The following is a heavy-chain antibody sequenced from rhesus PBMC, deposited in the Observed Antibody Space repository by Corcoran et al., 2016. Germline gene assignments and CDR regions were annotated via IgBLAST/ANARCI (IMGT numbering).Heavy chain of an antibody. CDR1: GASISSNW. CDR2: INGNSGST. V-gene: IGHV4-80*01. Sequence: QVQLQESGPGLVKPSETLSLTCTVSGASISSNWWSWIRQVPGKGLEWIGEINGNSGSTNYNPPRKSRVTISKDASKNQFSLMLSSVTAADTAMYHCARGQAATPFDYWGQGVLVTVSS. J-gene: IGHJ4*01. CDR3: ARGQAATPFDY. D-gene: IGHD4-29*01.